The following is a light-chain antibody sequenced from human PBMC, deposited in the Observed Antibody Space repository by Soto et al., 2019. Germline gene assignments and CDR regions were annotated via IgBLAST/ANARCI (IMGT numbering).Light chain of an antibody. CDR1: NSNIGDNT. CDR3: ASWDDSLNGVV. Sequence: QSVLTQPPSASGTPGQRVTISCSGSNSNIGDNTVNWFQQLPGTAPKLLISTNNHRPSGVPDRFSGSKSGTSASLAISGLQSEDEADYYCASWDDSLNGVVFGGGTKLTVL. J-gene: IGLJ2*01. CDR2: TNN. V-gene: IGLV1-44*01.